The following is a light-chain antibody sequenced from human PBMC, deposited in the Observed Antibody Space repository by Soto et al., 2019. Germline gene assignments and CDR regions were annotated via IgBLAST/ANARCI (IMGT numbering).Light chain of an antibody. V-gene: IGKV3-20*01. CDR1: RPIINSY. Sequence: VVTQSLCTQALSTRERTTLPCMASRPIINSYLAWYQQKPGQAPRLLIYAVSSRATGIPDRFSGSGSGTDFTLTISRLEPEDFEVYYCQQYGRSPYTFGQGTKVDIK. CDR3: QQYGRSPYT. CDR2: AVS. J-gene: IGKJ2*01.